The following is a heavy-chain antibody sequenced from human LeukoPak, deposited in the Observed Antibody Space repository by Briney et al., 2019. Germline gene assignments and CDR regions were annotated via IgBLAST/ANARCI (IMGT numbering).Heavy chain of an antibody. CDR1: GGSISHYS. Sequence: PSETLSLTCTVSGGSISHYSWSWIRQPPGKGLEWIGHIYYSGSTNYNPSLKSRVTISVDTSKNQFSLKLSSVTAADTAVYYCAATYYYDNSGYYYFDYWGQGTLVTVSS. CDR2: IYYSGST. CDR3: AATYYYDNSGYYYFDY. J-gene: IGHJ4*02. D-gene: IGHD3-22*01. V-gene: IGHV4-59*08.